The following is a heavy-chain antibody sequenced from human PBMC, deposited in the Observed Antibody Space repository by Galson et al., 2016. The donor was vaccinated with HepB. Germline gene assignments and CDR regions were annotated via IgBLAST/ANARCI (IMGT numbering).Heavy chain of an antibody. J-gene: IGHJ6*02. CDR3: ARPRGTSYYYYGMDD. CDR2: VSDDGTNK. CDR1: GFSLSNYG. V-gene: IGHV3-30*03. Sequence: SLRLSCAASGFSLSNYGMHWVRQAPGKGLEWVAVVSDDGTNKYYADSVKGRFTISKDNSKNTLYLQINSLRGEDTAVYYCARPRGTSYYYYGMDDWGQGTTVSVSS. D-gene: IGHD3-16*01.